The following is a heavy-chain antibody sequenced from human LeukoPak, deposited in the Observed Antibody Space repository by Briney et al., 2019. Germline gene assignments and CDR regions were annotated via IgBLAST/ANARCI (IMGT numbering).Heavy chain of an antibody. CDR2: INSDGSST. Sequence: PGGSLRLSCAASEFTFSSYWMHWVRQAPGEGLVWVSYINSDGSSTSYADYVKGRFTISRDNARNTLYLQMNSQGVEDTAVYYCARDGSLPDYWGQGTLVTVSS. V-gene: IGHV3-74*01. CDR3: ARDGSLPDY. J-gene: IGHJ4*02. CDR1: EFTFSSYW.